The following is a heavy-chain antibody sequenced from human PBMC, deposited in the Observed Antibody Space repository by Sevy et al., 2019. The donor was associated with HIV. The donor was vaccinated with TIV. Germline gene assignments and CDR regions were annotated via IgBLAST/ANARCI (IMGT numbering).Heavy chain of an antibody. CDR1: GFTFSSYG. J-gene: IGHJ6*02. CDR3: AKVSRHGIRGYYYGMDV. Sequence: GGSLRLSCAASGFTFSSYGMHWVRQAPGKGLEWVAVISYDGSNKYYADSVKGRFTISRDNSKNTLYLQMNSLRAEDTAVYYRAKVSRHGIRGYYYGMDVWGQGTTVTVSS. CDR2: ISYDGSNK. D-gene: IGHD3-10*01. V-gene: IGHV3-30*18.